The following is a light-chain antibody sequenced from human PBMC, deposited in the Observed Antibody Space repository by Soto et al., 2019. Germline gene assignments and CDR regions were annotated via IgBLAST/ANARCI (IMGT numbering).Light chain of an antibody. J-gene: IGLJ2*01. V-gene: IGLV1-44*01. CDR1: SSNIGSNT. Sequence: QSVVTQPPAVSGTPGQRVTISCSGSSSNIGSNTVNWYQLLPGTAPKLLIYNNYQRPSGVPDRFSGSKSGTSASLAISGLQSEDEADYYCAAWDDSLNGPHVVFGGGTQLTVL. CDR2: NNY. CDR3: AAWDDSLNGPHVV.